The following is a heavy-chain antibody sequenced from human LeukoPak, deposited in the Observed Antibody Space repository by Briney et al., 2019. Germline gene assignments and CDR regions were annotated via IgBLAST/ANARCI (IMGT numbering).Heavy chain of an antibody. Sequence: GASVKVSCKASGGTFSSYAISWVRQAPGQGLEWMGRIIPILGIANYAQKFQGRVTITADKSTSTAYMELSSLRSEDTAVYYCARDRGTEPRKDSSGWYYYYYGMDVWGQGTTVTVSS. D-gene: IGHD6-19*01. V-gene: IGHV1-69*04. J-gene: IGHJ6*02. CDR3: ARDRGTEPRKDSSGWYYYYYGMDV. CDR2: IIPILGIA. CDR1: GGTFSSYA.